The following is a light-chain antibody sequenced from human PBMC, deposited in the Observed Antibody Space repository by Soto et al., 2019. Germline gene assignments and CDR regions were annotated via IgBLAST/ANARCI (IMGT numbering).Light chain of an antibody. J-gene: IGKJ4*01. CDR1: QSVSSY. CDR2: GAS. V-gene: IGKV3-15*01. Sequence: IVLTQSPGTLSLSPGERTTLSCRASQSVSSYLAWYQQKPGQAPRLLIYGASTRATGIPARFSGSGSGTEFTLTISSLQSEDFAVYYCQQYNNWPSLTFGGGTKVDIK. CDR3: QQYNNWPSLT.